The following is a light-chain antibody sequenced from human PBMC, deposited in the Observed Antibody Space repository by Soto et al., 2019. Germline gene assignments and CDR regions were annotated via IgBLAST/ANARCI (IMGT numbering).Light chain of an antibody. CDR1: QSISSY. J-gene: IGKJ1*01. CDR3: QQSSSTPWT. Sequence: DIQMTQSPSSLSASVGDRVTITCRASQSISSYLNWYQQKPGKAPKLLIYAASSLQSGVPSRFSGSGSGTDFTLNISSLQPEDFATYYCQQSSSTPWTFGQGTKVEIK. CDR2: AAS. V-gene: IGKV1-39*01.